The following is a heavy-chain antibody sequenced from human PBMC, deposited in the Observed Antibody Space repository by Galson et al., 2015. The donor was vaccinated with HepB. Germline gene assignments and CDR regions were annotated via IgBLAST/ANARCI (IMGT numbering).Heavy chain of an antibody. V-gene: IGHV3-23*01. Sequence: SLRLSCAASGFIFNNYGMRWVRQAPGKGLEWVSSIGGRGVITFYADSVRGRFTISRDNSKNTVYLQMNSLRPEDTAIYFCAKGDGDFGKIHFGCFDSWGPGTLVTVSS. CDR1: GFIFNNYG. CDR3: AKGDGDFGKIHFGCFDS. D-gene: IGHD4-17*01. J-gene: IGHJ4*02. CDR2: IGGRGVIT.